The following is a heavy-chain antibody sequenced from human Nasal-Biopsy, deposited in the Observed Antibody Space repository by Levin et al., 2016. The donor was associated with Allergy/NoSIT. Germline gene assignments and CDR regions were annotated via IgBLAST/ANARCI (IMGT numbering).Heavy chain of an antibody. J-gene: IGHJ4*02. Sequence: GGSLRLSCAASGFTFSNYGMSWVRQAPGKGLKWVSGISASGITTYYEDSVKGRFTISRDNPKNTMFLQMNSLRVDDTAVYYCASSSGAAGLWGQGTLVTVSS. CDR2: ISASGITT. CDR3: ASSSGAAGL. CDR1: GFTFSNYG. V-gene: IGHV3-23*01. D-gene: IGHD1-26*01.